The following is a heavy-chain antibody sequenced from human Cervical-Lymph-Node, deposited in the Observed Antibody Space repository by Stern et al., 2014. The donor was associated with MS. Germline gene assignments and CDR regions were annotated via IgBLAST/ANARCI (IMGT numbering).Heavy chain of an antibody. CDR1: GG. J-gene: IGHJ5*02. V-gene: IGHV1-69*06. CDR2: VIPFVGTP. D-gene: IGHD3-10*01. Sequence: VQLLESGAGVKKPGSSVKLSCKSSGGISWVREAPGQGIEWMGGVIPFVGTPNYAQKFQGRVTIIADTSANTTYLHLSRLTSADTAVYYCARGSGDNWFGPWGQGTLVTVSS. CDR3: ARGSGDNWFGP.